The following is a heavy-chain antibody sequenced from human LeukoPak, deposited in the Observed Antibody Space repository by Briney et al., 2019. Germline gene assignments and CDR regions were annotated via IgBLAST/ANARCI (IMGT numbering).Heavy chain of an antibody. D-gene: IGHD1-26*01. J-gene: IGHJ3*02. V-gene: IGHV3-23*01. CDR2: IRSGGGST. CDR1: GLTFTSYV. Sequence: GGPLRLSCAATGLTFTSYVMIWVPQPPGKAREGVSGIRSGGGSTDYADSVKGRFTSSRDDSKSTLYLEMNSLRDEDTAVYSCARALVGAMFHAFDMWGQGTMVTVSS. CDR3: ARALVGAMFHAFDM.